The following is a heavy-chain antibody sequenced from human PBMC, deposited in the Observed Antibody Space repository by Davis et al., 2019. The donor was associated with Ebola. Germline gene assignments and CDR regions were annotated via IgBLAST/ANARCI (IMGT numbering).Heavy chain of an antibody. J-gene: IGHJ5*02. V-gene: IGHV4-59*01. CDR2: INHSGST. CDR3: ARDLSHCSSTSCYFWFDP. CDR1: GGSISSYY. Sequence: SEALSLTCTVSGGSISSYYWSWIRQPPGKGLEWIGEINHSGSTNYNPSLKSRVTISVDTSKNQFSLKLSSVTAADTAVYYCARDLSHCSSTSCYFWFDPWGQGTLVTVSS. D-gene: IGHD2-2*01.